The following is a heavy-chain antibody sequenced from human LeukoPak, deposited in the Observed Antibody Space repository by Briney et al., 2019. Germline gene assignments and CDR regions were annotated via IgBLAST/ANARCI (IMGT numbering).Heavy chain of an antibody. CDR1: GYTFTSYG. CDR2: ISGYNGNT. V-gene: IGHV1-18*01. Sequence: GASVKVSCKASGYTFTSYGIRWVRQAPGQGLEWMGWISGYNGNTNYAQKFQGRVTMTTDTSTSTVYMELRSLRSDDTAFYYCARDTHRAQDAFDIWGQGTMVTVSS. J-gene: IGHJ3*02. CDR3: ARDTHRAQDAFDI.